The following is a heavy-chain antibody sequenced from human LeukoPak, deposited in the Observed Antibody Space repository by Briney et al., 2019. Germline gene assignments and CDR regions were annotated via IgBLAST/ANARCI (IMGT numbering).Heavy chain of an antibody. CDR2: ISYDGSNK. Sequence: GGSLRLSCAASGFTSSSYAMHWVRQVPGKGLEWVAVISYDGSNKYYADSVKGRFTISRDNSKNTLYLQMNGLRAEDTAVYYCARDRYQLLTEYFQHWGQGTLVTFSS. J-gene: IGHJ1*01. D-gene: IGHD2-2*01. CDR1: GFTSSSYA. V-gene: IGHV3-30-3*01. CDR3: ARDRYQLLTEYFQH.